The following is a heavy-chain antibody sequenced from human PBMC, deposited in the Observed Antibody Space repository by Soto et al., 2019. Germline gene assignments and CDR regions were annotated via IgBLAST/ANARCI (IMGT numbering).Heavy chain of an antibody. J-gene: IGHJ6*02. CDR1: GGSISSGGYY. V-gene: IGHV4-31*03. D-gene: IGHD6-13*01. Sequence: SETLSLTCTVSGGSISSGGYYWSWIRQHPGKGLEWIGYIYYGGSTYYNPSLKSRVTISVDTSKNQFSLKLSSVTAADTAVYYCAAISWIYYYGMDVWGQGTTVTVSS. CDR3: AAISWIYYYGMDV. CDR2: IYYGGST.